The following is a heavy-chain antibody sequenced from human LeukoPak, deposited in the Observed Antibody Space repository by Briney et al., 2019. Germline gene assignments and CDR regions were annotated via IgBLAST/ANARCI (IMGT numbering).Heavy chain of an antibody. CDR1: GFTFSNYD. V-gene: IGHV3-30*02. Sequence: PGGSLRLSCAASGFTFSNYDMHWVRQAPGKGLEWVALISFVGSQKYYADSVKGRFTISRDNSKSTVYLQMNSLRVEDAAVYYCSKDLTSDFGGDLDPWGQGTLVTVSS. D-gene: IGHD3-10*01. CDR2: ISFVGSQK. J-gene: IGHJ5*02. CDR3: SKDLTSDFGGDLDP.